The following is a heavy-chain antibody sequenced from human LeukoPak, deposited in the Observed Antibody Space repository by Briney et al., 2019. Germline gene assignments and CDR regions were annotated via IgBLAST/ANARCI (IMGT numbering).Heavy chain of an antibody. CDR1: GYTFTGYY. CDR3: ARDRRIVVVPAATNNWFDP. CDR2: INPNSGGT. Sequence: GASVKVSCKASGYTFTGYYTHWVRQAPGQGLEWMGWINPNSGGTNYAQKFQGRVTMTRDTSISTAYMELSRLRSDDTAVYYCARDRRIVVVPAATNNWFDPWGQGTLVTVSS. D-gene: IGHD2-2*01. V-gene: IGHV1-2*02. J-gene: IGHJ5*02.